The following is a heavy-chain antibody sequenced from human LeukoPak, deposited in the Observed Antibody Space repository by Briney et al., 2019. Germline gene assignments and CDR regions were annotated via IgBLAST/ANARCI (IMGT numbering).Heavy chain of an antibody. J-gene: IGHJ6*03. CDR2: IYYSGSA. D-gene: IGHD6-13*01. CDR3: ARDRGPYSTSLSYYYYMDV. V-gene: IGHV4-59*01. Sequence: SETLSLTCTVSGGSISSYYWSWIRQPPGKGLEWIGYIYYSGSANYNPSLKSRVTISVDTSKNQFSLKPSSVTAADTAMYYCARDRGPYSTSLSYYYYMDVWGKGTTVTVSS. CDR1: GGSISSYY.